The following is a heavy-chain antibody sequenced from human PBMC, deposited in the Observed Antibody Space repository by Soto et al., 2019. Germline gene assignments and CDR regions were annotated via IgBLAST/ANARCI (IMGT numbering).Heavy chain of an antibody. D-gene: IGHD3-10*01. CDR2: IYYSGST. Sequence: SETLSLTCTVSGGSISSGDYYWSWIRQPPGKGLEWIGYIYYSGSTYYNPSLKSRVTISVDTSKNQFSLKLSSVTAADTAVYYCARVELLWFGELLPNWFDPWGQGTLVTVSS. V-gene: IGHV4-30-4*02. J-gene: IGHJ5*02. CDR1: GGSISSGDYY. CDR3: ARVELLWFGELLPNWFDP.